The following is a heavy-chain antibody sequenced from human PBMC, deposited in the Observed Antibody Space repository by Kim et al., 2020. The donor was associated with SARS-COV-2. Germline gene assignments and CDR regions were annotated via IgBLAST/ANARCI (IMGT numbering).Heavy chain of an antibody. V-gene: IGHV1-46*01. D-gene: IGHD3-22*01. Sequence: ASVKVSCKASGYTFTSYYMHWVRQAPGQGLEWMGIINPSGGSTSYAQKFQGRVTMTRDTSTSTVYMELSSLRSEDTAVYYCARARRITMIVVVSRSVGGWFDPWGQGTLVTVSS. CDR3: ARARRITMIVVVSRSVGGWFDP. CDR2: INPSGGST. J-gene: IGHJ5*02. CDR1: GYTFTSYY.